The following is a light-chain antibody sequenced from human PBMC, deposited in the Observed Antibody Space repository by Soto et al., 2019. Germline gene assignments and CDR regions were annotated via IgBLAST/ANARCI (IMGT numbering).Light chain of an antibody. V-gene: IGKV1-39*01. CDR1: QSIRSF. J-gene: IGKJ4*01. Sequence: DIQMTQSPSSLSASVGDRVTITCRASQSIRSFLNCYQQSPAKAPKLLISAASSLHSGVPSRFSGSGSGTDFTLTISSLQPEDFATYFCQQIYSAPLTFGGGTKVDIK. CDR3: QQIYSAPLT. CDR2: AAS.